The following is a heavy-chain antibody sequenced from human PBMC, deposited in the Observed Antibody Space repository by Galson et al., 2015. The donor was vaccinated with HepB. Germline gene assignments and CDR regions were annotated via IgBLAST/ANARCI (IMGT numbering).Heavy chain of an antibody. V-gene: IGHV5-51*01. CDR2: IYPSDSET. CDR3: AREKEYDLRGWFDP. CDR1: GYRFSNYR. D-gene: IGHD3-10*01. J-gene: IGHJ5*02. Sequence: QSGAEVKKPGESLKISCKATGYRFSNYRIAWVRQMPGKGLEWMGFIYPSDSETRYSPSFQGHVTISVDKSTGTAFLQWTTLKASDTAIYYCAREKEYDLRGWFDPWGQGTLVTVSS.